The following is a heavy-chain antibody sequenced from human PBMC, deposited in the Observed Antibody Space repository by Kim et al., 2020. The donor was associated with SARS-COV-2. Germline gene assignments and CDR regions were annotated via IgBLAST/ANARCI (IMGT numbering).Heavy chain of an antibody. V-gene: IGHV4-39*01. Sequence: SETLSLTCTVSGGSISSSSYYWGWIRQPPGKGLEWIGSIYYSGSTYYNPSLKSRVTISVDTSKNQFSLKLSSVTAADTAVYYCARHQVTLGNYYDILNPTFDYWGQGTLVTVSS. CDR3: ARHQVTLGNYYDILNPTFDY. D-gene: IGHD3-9*01. J-gene: IGHJ4*02. CDR1: GGSISSSSYY. CDR2: IYYSGST.